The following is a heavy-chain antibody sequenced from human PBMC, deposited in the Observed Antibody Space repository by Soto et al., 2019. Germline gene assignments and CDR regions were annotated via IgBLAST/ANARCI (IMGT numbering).Heavy chain of an antibody. CDR1: GFSLSSGVG. CDR2: IYWDNDK. V-gene: IGHV2-5*02. D-gene: IGHD2-2*02. CDR3: ARRPLGSCGWYTGEFDF. Sequence: QITLRESGPTQLKSTETLTLTCSFSGFSLSSGVGVGWIRQSSGKALEWLAFIYWDNDKFYSPSLNDRLTITKDTTKNQVVLSLIYAAPVDTGTYYCARRPLGSCGWYTGEFDFWGPGTVVPVFS. J-gene: IGHJ4*02.